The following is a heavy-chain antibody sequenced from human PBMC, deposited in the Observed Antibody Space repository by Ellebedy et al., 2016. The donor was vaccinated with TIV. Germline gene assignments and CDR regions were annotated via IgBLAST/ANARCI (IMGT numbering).Heavy chain of an antibody. J-gene: IGHJ6*02. Sequence: ETLSLTCAASGFTFRNYAINWVRQAPGKGLEWVSVIGGSGENTFYADSVKGRFTISRDNSMNTLHLQMNSLRVDDTAIYYCARDKGRPAATLDVWGQGTTVTVSS. CDR3: ARDKGRPAATLDV. CDR1: GFTFRNYA. V-gene: IGHV3-23*01. D-gene: IGHD2-15*01. CDR2: IGGSGENT.